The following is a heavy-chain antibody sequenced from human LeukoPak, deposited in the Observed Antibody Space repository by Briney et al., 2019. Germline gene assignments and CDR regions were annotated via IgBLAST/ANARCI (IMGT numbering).Heavy chain of an antibody. V-gene: IGHV1-69*13. D-gene: IGHD3-22*01. CDR2: IIPIFGTA. CDR1: GGTFSSNT. CDR3: ARVPTHSGYYLD. J-gene: IGHJ4*02. Sequence: SVKVSFKASGGTFSSNTISWVRQAPGQGLEWMGGIIPIFGTANYAQKFQGRVTITADESTSTAYMELSSLRSEDTAVYYCARVPTHSGYYLDWGQGTLVTVSS.